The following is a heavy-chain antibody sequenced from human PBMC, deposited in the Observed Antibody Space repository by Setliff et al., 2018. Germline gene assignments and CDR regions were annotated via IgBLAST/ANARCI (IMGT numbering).Heavy chain of an antibody. D-gene: IGHD1-26*01. J-gene: IGHJ5*02. CDR1: GGSLNSGSYY. V-gene: IGHV4-61*02. CDR2: LHTSGST. CDR3: ARDNTILGATDH. Sequence: SETLSLTCAVSGGSLNSGSYYWSWIRQSTERGLEWLGRLHTSGSTTYNPALNSRVTISVDTSTIQFSLRLTSLTAADTAVYFCARDNTILGATDHWGQGTLVTVSS.